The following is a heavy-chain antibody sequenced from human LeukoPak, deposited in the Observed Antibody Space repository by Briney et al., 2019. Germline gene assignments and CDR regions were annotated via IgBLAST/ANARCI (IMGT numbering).Heavy chain of an antibody. V-gene: IGHV3-23*01. D-gene: IGHD1-26*01. Sequence: GGSLRLSCAASGFTFSSHVMSWVRQAPGKGLEWVSDISASGDTTYYADSVKGRFTVSRDSSKNTLHLQMNSLRAEDTAVYYCARDIELSCWGQGTLVTVS. CDR2: ISASGDTT. CDR1: GFTFSSHV. CDR3: ARDIELSC. J-gene: IGHJ4*02.